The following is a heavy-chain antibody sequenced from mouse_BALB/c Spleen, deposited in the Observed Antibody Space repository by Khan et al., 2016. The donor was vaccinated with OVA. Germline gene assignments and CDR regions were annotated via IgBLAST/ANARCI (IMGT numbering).Heavy chain of an antibody. Sequence: EVQLQESGPGLVRPSQSLSLTCTVTGYSITSDSAWNWIRQFPENKLEWMGYISYSGRTSYNPSLKSRISITRDTSKIQFFLQLNSVTTEDTATYYCARSVTITTVVATDFDYWGQGTTLTVSS. V-gene: IGHV3-2*02. CDR2: ISYSGRT. J-gene: IGHJ2*01. CDR3: ARSVTITTVVATDFDY. D-gene: IGHD1-1*01. CDR1: GYSITSDSA.